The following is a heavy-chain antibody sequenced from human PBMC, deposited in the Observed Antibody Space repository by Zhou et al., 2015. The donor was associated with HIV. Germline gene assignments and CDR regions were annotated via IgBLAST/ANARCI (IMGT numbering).Heavy chain of an antibody. CDR3: ARDRGGATRPDWRYFDL. V-gene: IGHV1-8*01. Sequence: QVQLVQSGAEVKKPGASVKVSCKASGYTFTSYDINWVRQATGQGLEWMGWMNPNSGNTGYAQKFQGRVTMTRNTSISTAYMELRSLRSDDTAVYYCARDRGGATRPDWRYFDLWGRGTQVTVSS. CDR2: MNPNSGNT. D-gene: IGHD3-16*01. CDR1: GYTFTSYD. J-gene: IGHJ2*01.